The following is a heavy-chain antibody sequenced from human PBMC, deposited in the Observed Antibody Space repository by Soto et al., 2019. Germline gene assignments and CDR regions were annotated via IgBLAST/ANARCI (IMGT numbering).Heavy chain of an antibody. CDR2: INPNSGGT. D-gene: IGHD4-17*01. V-gene: IGHV1-2*04. CDR3: AIEEAYGDYYDY. Sequence: QVQLVQSGAEVKKPGASVKVSCKASGYTFTGYYMHWVRQAPGQGLEWMGWINPNSGGTNYAQKFQGWVTMTRDTYISTAYMELRRLRSDDTAVYYGAIEEAYGDYYDYCGQGTLVTVSS. CDR1: GYTFTGYY. J-gene: IGHJ4*02.